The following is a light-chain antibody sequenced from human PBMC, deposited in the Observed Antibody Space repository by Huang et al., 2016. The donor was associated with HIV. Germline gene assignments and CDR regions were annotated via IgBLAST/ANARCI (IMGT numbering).Light chain of an antibody. CDR3: QQYNNWPPAT. V-gene: IGKV3-15*01. CDR2: GAS. CDR1: QSVSSN. J-gene: IGKJ3*01. Sequence: EIVMTQSPATLSVSPGERATLSCRASQSVSSNLAWYQQKPGQAPRLRIYGASTRATGIPARVSGSGSGTEFTLTISSLQSEDFAVYYCQQYNNWPPATFGPGTKVDIK.